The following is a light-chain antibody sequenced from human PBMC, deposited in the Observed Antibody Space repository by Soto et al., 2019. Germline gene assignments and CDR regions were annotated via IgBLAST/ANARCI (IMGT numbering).Light chain of an antibody. CDR2: GAS. J-gene: IGKJ5*01. V-gene: IGKV3-15*01. Sequence: EIVMTQSPATLSVSPGERATLSCRASQSVDSNLAWYQQKPGQTPRLLIYGASTRATGIPARFSASGSETDFTLTISSLEPEDFAVYYCQQRSSRPREISFGQGTRLEI. CDR3: QQRSSRPREIS. CDR1: QSVDSN.